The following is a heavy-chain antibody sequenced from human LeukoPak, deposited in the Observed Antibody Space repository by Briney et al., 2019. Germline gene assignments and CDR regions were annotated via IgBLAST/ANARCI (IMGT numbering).Heavy chain of an antibody. Sequence: SETLSLTCTVSGGSISSGSYYWSWIRQPAGKGLEWIGRIYTSGSTNYNPSLKSRVTISVDTSKNQFSLKLSSVTAADTAVYYCARVAAAGYYYHYYYMDVWGKGTTVTVSS. CDR2: IYTSGST. D-gene: IGHD6-13*01. CDR3: ARVAAAGYYYHYYYMDV. J-gene: IGHJ6*03. V-gene: IGHV4-61*02. CDR1: GGSISSGSYY.